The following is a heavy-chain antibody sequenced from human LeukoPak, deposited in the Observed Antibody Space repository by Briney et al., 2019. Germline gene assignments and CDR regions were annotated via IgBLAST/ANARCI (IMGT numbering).Heavy chain of an antibody. J-gene: IGHJ5*02. CDR2: ICYSGST. V-gene: IGHV4-39*01. CDR1: GGSISSSSYY. D-gene: IGHD3-3*01. CDR3: ARHYYDFWSGYLDWFDP. Sequence: PSETLSLTCTVSGGSISSSSYYWGWIRQPPGKGLVWIGSICYSGSTYYNPSLKSRVTISVDTSKNQFSLKLSSVTAADTAVYYCARHYYDFWSGYLDWFDPWGQGTLATVSS.